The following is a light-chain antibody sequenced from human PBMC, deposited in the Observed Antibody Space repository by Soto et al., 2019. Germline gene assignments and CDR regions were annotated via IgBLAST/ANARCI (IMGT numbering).Light chain of an antibody. V-gene: IGKV3-20*01. CDR2: GAS. CDR3: QQYGSSPLT. CDR1: QSVSSSY. J-gene: IGKJ3*01. Sequence: EIVLTQSPGTLSLSPGERATLSCRASQSVSSSYLAWYQQKPGQAPRLLIYGASSRAPDIPDRFSGRGSGTDFTLTINILEPEDIAVYYFQQYGSSPLTFGPGTKVDIK.